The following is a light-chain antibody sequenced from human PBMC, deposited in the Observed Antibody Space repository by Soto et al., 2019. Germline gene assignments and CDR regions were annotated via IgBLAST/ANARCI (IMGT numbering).Light chain of an antibody. V-gene: IGLV1-44*01. CDR2: NNN. CDR3: AAWDDSLNGVV. Sequence: QSVLTQPPSASGTPGQRVTIACSGSSSNIGSTTVKWYQQLPGTAPKLLIYNNNQRPSGVPDRFSGSKSGTSASLAISGLQSEDEADYSCAAWDDSLNGVVFGGGTQLTAL. CDR1: SSNIGSTT. J-gene: IGLJ3*02.